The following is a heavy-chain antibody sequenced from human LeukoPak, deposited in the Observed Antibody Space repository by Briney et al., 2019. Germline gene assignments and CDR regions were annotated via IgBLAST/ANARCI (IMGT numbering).Heavy chain of an antibody. CDR1: GFTFSSYS. Sequence: KTGGFLRLSCAASGFTFSSYSMNWVRQAPGKGLEWVSSISSSSSYIYYADSVKGRFTISRDNAKNSLYLQMNSLGAEDTAVYYCARDPNYYDSSVRSSPPSYWGQGTLVTVSS. V-gene: IGHV3-21*01. CDR3: ARDPNYYDSSVRSSPPSY. J-gene: IGHJ4*02. CDR2: ISSSSSYI. D-gene: IGHD3-22*01.